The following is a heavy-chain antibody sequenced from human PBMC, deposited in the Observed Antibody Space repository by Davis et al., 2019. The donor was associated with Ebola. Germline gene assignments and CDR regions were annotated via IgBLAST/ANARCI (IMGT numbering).Heavy chain of an antibody. CDR1: GGSISSYY. D-gene: IGHD4-17*01. V-gene: IGHV4-59*01. J-gene: IGHJ5*02. CDR2: IYYSGST. CDR3: ARDAPPPTVTTINNWFDP. Sequence: SETLSLTCTVSGGSISSYYWSWIRQPPGKGLEWIGYIYYSGSTNYNPSLKSRVTISVDTSKNQFSLKLSSVTAADTAVYYCARDAPPPTVTTINNWFDPWGQGTLVTVSS.